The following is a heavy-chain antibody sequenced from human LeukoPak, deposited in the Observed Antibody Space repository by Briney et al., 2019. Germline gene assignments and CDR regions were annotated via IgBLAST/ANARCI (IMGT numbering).Heavy chain of an antibody. J-gene: IGHJ4*02. CDR2: VSYDGSNP. V-gene: IGHV3-30*09. CDR1: GFTFSSYA. D-gene: IGHD4-17*01. CDR3: ARDPPKGYGDYVEGPDF. Sequence: SGGSLRLSCAASGFTFSSYAMHWVRQAPGKGLEWVAVVSYDGSNPFYADSVRGRFAISRDNSKNTLYLQMNTLRVEDTAIYYCARDPPKGYGDYVEGPDFWGQGTLVTVSS.